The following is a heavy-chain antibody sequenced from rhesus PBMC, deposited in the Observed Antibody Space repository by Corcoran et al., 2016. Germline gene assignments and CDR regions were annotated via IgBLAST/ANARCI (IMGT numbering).Heavy chain of an antibody. CDR1: GGSISDSYY. J-gene: IGHJ4*01. V-gene: IGHV4S7*01. CDR2: NYGSSGST. CDR3: ARTDWTGYYLDY. Sequence: QVQLQESGPGLVKPSETLSLTCAVSGGSISDSYYWNWIRQPPGKGLEWIGNNYGSSGSTYYNPSLKSRVTISKDTSKNQFSLKLSSVTAADTAVYYCARTDWTGYYLDYWGQGVLVTVSS. D-gene: IGHD3-3*01.